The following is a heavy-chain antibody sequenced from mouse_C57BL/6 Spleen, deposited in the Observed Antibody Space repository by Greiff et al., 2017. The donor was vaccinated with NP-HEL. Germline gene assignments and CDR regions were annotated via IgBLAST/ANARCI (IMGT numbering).Heavy chain of an antibody. V-gene: IGHV10-1*01. D-gene: IGHD1-1*01. Sequence: DVMLVESGGGLVQPKGSLKLSCAASGFSFNTYAMNWVRQAPGKGLEWVARIRSKSNNYATYYADSVKDRFTISRDDSESMLYLQMNNLKTEDTAMYYCVSVYYGSNYFDYWGQGTTLTVSS. CDR2: IRSKSNNYAT. CDR1: GFSFNTYA. CDR3: VSVYYGSNYFDY. J-gene: IGHJ2*01.